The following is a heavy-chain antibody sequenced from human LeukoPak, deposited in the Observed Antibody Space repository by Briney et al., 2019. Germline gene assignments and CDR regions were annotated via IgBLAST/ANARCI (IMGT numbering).Heavy chain of an antibody. J-gene: IGHJ5*02. CDR2: INHSGNT. D-gene: IGHD2-15*01. V-gene: IGHV4-34*01. CDR1: GGSFSGYY. CDR3: VTEPRYCTGGRCYGGWFDP. Sequence: SETLSLTCAVYGGSFSGYYWSWIRQAPGKGLEWIGEINHSGNTNYNPSLKSRVTISVDTSKNQFSLKLSSVTAADTAVYYCVTEPRYCTGGRCYGGWFDPWGQGTLVTVSS.